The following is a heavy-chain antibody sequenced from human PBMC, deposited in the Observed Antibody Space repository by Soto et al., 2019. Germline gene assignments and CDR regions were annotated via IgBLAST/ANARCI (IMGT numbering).Heavy chain of an antibody. D-gene: IGHD6-19*01. V-gene: IGHV3-53*01. CDR1: GFTVSSNY. CDR2: IYSGGST. Sequence: GGSLRLSCAASGFTVSSNYMSWVRQAPGKGLEWVSVIYSGGSTYYADSVKGRFTISRDNSKNTLYLQMNSLRAEDTAVYYCARRASGWSSHYFDYWGQGTLVTSPQ. J-gene: IGHJ4*02. CDR3: ARRASGWSSHYFDY.